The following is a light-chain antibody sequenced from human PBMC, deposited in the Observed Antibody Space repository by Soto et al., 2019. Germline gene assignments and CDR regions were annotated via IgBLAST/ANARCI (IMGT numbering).Light chain of an antibody. V-gene: IGLV2-8*01. Sequence: QSALAQPPSASGSLGQSVTISCAGTSSDVGAYDYVSWYQQHPGRAPKLMIYEVTKRPSGVPDRFSGSKSGNTASLTVSGLQAEDEADYYCSSYAGSNIFYVFGTGTKVTVL. CDR3: SSYAGSNIFYV. CDR2: EVT. CDR1: SSDVGAYDY. J-gene: IGLJ1*01.